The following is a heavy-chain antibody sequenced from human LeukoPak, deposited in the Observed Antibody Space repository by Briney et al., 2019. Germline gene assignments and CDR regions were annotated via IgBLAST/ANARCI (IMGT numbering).Heavy chain of an antibody. CDR3: ARVSSSSGWYGYFQH. Sequence: GGSLRLSCAASGFTFSSYAMHWVRQAPGKGLEWVAVISYDGSNKYYADSVKGRFTISRDNSKNTLYLQMNSLRAEDTAVYYCARVSSSSGWYGYFQHWGQGTLVTVSS. V-gene: IGHV3-30-3*01. D-gene: IGHD6-19*01. CDR1: GFTFSSYA. CDR2: ISYDGSNK. J-gene: IGHJ1*01.